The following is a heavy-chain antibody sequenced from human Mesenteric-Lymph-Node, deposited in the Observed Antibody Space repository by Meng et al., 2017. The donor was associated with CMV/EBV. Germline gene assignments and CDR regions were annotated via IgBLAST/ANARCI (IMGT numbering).Heavy chain of an antibody. CDR1: GFTFDDYA. J-gene: IGHJ4*02. CDR3: ASQSRGSGSYIVY. D-gene: IGHD3-10*01. Sequence: SLKISCAASGFTFDDYAMHWVRQAPGKGLEWVSGISWNSGSIGYADSVKGRFTISRDNAKNSLYLQMNSLRAEDTAVYYCASQSRGSGSYIVYWGQGTLVTVSS. CDR2: ISWNSGSI. V-gene: IGHV3-9*01.